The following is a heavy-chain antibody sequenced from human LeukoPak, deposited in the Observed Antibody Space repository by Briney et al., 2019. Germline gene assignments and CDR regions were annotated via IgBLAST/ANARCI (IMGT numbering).Heavy chain of an antibody. CDR3: ATLDVAGFQSSDY. V-gene: IGHV3-23*01. J-gene: IGHJ4*02. Sequence: PGGSLRLSCAASGFTFSSYAMSWVRQAPGKGLEWVSAISGSGGSTYYADSVKGRFTISRDNSKNTLYLQMNSLRAEDTAVYYCATLDVAGFQSSDYWGQGTLVTVSS. CDR1: GFTFSSYA. CDR2: ISGSGGST. D-gene: IGHD6-19*01.